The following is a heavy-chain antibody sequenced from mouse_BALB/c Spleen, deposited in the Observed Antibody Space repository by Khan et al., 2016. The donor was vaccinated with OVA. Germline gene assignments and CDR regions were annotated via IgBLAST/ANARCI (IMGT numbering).Heavy chain of an antibody. D-gene: IGHD1-1*01. J-gene: IGHJ2*01. CDR1: GYSFTGYF. V-gene: IGHV1-20*02. Sequence: VQLKESGPELVKPGASVKISCKASGYSFTGYFMNWVMQSHGKSLEWIGRINPHIGETFYNQKFKGKATLTVDESSSTAYMELRSLASEDSAVYYCARRYGSDFDYWGQGTPLTVSS. CDR2: INPHIGET. CDR3: ARRYGSDFDY.